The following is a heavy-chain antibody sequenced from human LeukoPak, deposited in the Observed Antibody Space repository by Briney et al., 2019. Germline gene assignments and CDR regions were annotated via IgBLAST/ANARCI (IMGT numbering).Heavy chain of an antibody. Sequence: SETLSLTCDVFGVSFTDYFWTWIRQSPGKGLEWMGEINDYTGNTNYNPSLNGRVSISLEKSKDQFSLELRSVTAADTAVYYCARGRIAKIVVVHSFHYGMDVWGQGTTVTVSS. J-gene: IGHJ6*02. CDR2: INDYTGNT. V-gene: IGHV4-34*01. CDR1: GVSFTDYF. D-gene: IGHD3-22*01. CDR3: ARGRIAKIVVVHSFHYGMDV.